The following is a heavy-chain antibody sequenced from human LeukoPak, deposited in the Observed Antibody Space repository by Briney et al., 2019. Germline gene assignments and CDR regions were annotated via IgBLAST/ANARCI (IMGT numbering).Heavy chain of an antibody. J-gene: IGHJ4*02. CDR1: GYTFTKYY. CDR2: INPGGDNT. V-gene: IGHV1-46*01. CDR3: ARGVAVAGTGIDY. Sequence: APVKVSCKASGYTFTKYYIHWVRQAPGQGLEWMGLINPGGDNTNYAQNFQGGVTITRDTSASTAYMELSSLRSEDMAVYYCARGVAVAGTGIDYWGQGTLVTVSS. D-gene: IGHD6-19*01.